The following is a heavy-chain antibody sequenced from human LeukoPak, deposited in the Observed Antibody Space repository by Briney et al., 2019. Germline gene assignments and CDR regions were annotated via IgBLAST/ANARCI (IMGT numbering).Heavy chain of an antibody. CDR3: ARDFRTYGFDY. CDR1: GFTFSSYG. CDR2: ITSSSSTI. V-gene: IGHV3-48*04. D-gene: IGHD3-10*01. Sequence: LSGRTLRLSCAASGFTFSSYGMNWVRQDPGKGLEGVSYITSSSSTIYYTDSVNGRFTISRDNAKNSVYLQMTGLRAEATAVYYCARDFRTYGFDYWGQGTLVTVSS. J-gene: IGHJ4*02.